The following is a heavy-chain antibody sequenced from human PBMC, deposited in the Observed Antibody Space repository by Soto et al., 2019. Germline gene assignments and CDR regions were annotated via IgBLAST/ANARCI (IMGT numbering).Heavy chain of an antibody. V-gene: IGHV2-5*02. J-gene: IGHJ3*02. CDR3: AHRQSLVGVFDI. D-gene: IGHD3-3*01. CDR1: GYAVNTAGVA. CDR2: IYWDSDE. Sequence: SVATLVNPTQALTLTCTLSGYAVNTAGVAVAWIRQPPGKALEWLALIYWDSDERYSPSLKTRLTITKETSKDQVVLTMTNVDPVDTATYFCAHRQSLVGVFDIWGQGTMVTVSS.